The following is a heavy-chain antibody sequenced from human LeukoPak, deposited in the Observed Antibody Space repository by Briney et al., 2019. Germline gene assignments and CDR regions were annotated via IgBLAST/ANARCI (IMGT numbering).Heavy chain of an antibody. CDR1: GGSISNYY. D-gene: IGHD6-13*01. CDR2: IYYRGST. V-gene: IGHV4-59*01. J-gene: IGHJ5*02. CDR3: ARSGSSWDRINWFDP. Sequence: PSETLSLTCTVSGGSISNYYWSWIRQPPGKGLEWIGYIYYRGSTNYNPSLKSRVTISVDTSKNQFSLKLSSVTAADTAVYYCARSGSSWDRINWFDPWGQGTLVTVSS.